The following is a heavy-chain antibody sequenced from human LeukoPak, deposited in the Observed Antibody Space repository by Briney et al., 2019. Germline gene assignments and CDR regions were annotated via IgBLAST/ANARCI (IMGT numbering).Heavy chain of an antibody. V-gene: IGHV4-59*12. D-gene: IGHD1-20*01. CDR1: GGSISSYY. CDR2: IYYSGST. J-gene: IGHJ5*02. Sequence: PSETLSLTCTVSGGSISSYYWSWIRQPPGKGLEWIGYIYYSGSTNYNPSLKSRVTISVDTSKNQFSLKLSSVTAADTAVYYCARGEYNWKLWRQMSWFDPWGQGTLVTVSS. CDR3: ARGEYNWKLWRQMSWFDP.